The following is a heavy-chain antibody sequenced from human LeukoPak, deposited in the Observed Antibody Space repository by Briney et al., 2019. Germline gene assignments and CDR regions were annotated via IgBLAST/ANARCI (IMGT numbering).Heavy chain of an antibody. V-gene: IGHV1-2*02. D-gene: IGHD1-26*01. CDR2: INPNSGGT. Sequence: GASVKVSCKASGDTFTGYYIHWVRQAPGQGLEWMGWINPNSGGTNYAQKFQGRVTMTRDTSISTAYMELSRLRSDDTAVYYCARVVGATGGNAFDIWGQGTMVTVSS. CDR3: ARVVGATGGNAFDI. J-gene: IGHJ3*02. CDR1: GDTFTGYY.